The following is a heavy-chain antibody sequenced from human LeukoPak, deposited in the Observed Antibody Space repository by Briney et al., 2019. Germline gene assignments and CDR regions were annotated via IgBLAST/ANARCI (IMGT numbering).Heavy chain of an antibody. CDR1: GGTFSSYA. J-gene: IGHJ5*02. Sequence: SVKVSCKASGGTFSSYAISWVRQAPGQGLEWMGGIIPIFGTANYARKVQGRVTITTDESTSTAYMELSSLRSEDTAVYYCAREWNESVVIAVNWFDPWSQRTLLTV. CDR2: IIPIFGTA. V-gene: IGHV1-69*05. CDR3: AREWNESVVIAVNWFDP. D-gene: IGHD6-19*01.